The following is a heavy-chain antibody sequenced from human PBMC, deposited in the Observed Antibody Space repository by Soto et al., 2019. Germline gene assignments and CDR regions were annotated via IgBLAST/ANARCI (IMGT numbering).Heavy chain of an antibody. CDR3: ARGVSAGVDC. Sequence: QVQLVQSGAEVREPGASVKVSCKASGYSFTSLDINWVRQTAGQGLEWQGWMQPSTGRTGYAQKFEGRVTITRDTSIHTAYMELTTLTSDDTAFYSCARGVSAGVDCWGQGTLVTVSS. CDR2: MQPSTGRT. D-gene: IGHD1-26*01. CDR1: GYSFTSLD. J-gene: IGHJ4*02. V-gene: IGHV1-8*01.